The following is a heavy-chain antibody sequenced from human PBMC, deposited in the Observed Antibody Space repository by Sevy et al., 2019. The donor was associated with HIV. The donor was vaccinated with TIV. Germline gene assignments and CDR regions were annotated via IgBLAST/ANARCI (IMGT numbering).Heavy chain of an antibody. CDR2: FSFGCGRI. CDR3: AREGCTQPHDX. V-gene: IGHV3-23*01. CDR1: GXXFAKYS. J-gene: IGHJ4*02. Sequence: GGSLRLSCAASGXXFAKYSMSWVRXAPGKGLEWVSTFSFGCGRINYADSVKGRFTISRDDSKNTLFLQMNSLRAEDTATYFCAREGCTQPHDXWGQGTLVTVSS. D-gene: IGHD2-8*01.